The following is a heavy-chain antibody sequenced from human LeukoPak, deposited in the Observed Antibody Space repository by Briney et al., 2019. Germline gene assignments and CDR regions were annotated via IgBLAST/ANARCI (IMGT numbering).Heavy chain of an antibody. CDR2: ISPTTGTA. J-gene: IGHJ4*02. CDR1: GYTFTDFY. D-gene: IGHD3-22*01. V-gene: IGHV1-46*01. CDR3: ARTMADDGTNY. Sequence: GASVKVSCKASGYTFTDFYIHWVRQAPGQGLVWVGYISPTTGTAHYAQKFQGRVTMTRDTSTSAVYMELNSLTSDDTAVYYCARTMADDGTNYWGQGALVTVSS.